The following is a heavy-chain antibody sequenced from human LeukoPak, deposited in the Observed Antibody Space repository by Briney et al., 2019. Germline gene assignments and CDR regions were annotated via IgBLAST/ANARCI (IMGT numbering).Heavy chain of an antibody. D-gene: IGHD2-2*01. CDR2: TSSSSSTI. V-gene: IGHV3-48*01. CDR3: ARSAVSYCSSTSCPFYY. Sequence: GGSLRLSCAASGFTFSSYSMNWVRQAPGKGLEWVSYTSSSSSTIYYADSVKGRFTISRDNAKNSLYLQMNSLRAEDTAVYYCARSAVSYCSSTSCPFYYWGQGTLVTVSS. CDR1: GFTFSSYS. J-gene: IGHJ4*02.